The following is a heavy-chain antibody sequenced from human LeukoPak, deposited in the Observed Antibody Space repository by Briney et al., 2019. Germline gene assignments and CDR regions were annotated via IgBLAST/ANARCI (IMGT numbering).Heavy chain of an antibody. CDR3: VRERKRSGYDYYYYYGMDV. V-gene: IGHV3-21*01. D-gene: IGHD5-12*01. CDR1: GFTFSSYS. J-gene: IGHJ6*02. CDR2: ISSSSSYI. Sequence: PGGSLRLSCAASGFTFSSYSMNWVRQAPGKGLEWVSSISSSSSYIYYADSVKGRFTISRDNAKNSLYLQMNSLRAEDTAVYYCVRERKRSGYDYYYYYGMDVWGQGTTVTVSS.